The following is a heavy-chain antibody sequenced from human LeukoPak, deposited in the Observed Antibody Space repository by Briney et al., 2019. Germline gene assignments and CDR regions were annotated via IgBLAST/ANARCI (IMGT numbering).Heavy chain of an antibody. Sequence: GGSLRLSCVASGFTFSGYWMHWVRQGPGTGLVWVSRIYKDGSTTTYADSVMGRFTISRDNAKDTLYLQMDSLRVEDTAVYYCAKRGTYYYDSSGYYYLDYWGQGTLVTVSS. J-gene: IGHJ4*02. V-gene: IGHV3-74*01. CDR2: IYKDGSTT. CDR1: GFTFSGYW. D-gene: IGHD3-22*01. CDR3: AKRGTYYYDSSGYYYLDY.